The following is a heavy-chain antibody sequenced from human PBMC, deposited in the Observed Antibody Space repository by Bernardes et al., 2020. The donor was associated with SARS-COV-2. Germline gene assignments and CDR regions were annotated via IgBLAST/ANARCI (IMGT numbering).Heavy chain of an antibody. CDR1: GFTFSAYT. J-gene: IGHJ3*02. D-gene: IGHD3-22*01. Sequence: GGSLRLSCAASGFTFSAYTMNWVRQAPGKGLEWVSSISPSSTYIYYAGSLKGRFTISRDNTKNTLSLQMNSLSADDTAVYYCARGAYSLDRSGPRSVFDIWGQATMVTVSS. CDR3: ARGAYSLDRSGPRSVFDI. CDR2: ISPSSTYI. V-gene: IGHV3-21*04.